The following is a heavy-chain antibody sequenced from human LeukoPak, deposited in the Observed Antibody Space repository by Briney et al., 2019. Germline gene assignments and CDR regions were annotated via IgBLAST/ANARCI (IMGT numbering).Heavy chain of an antibody. CDR2: VYTSGST. CDR1: GGSFSGYY. CDR3: ARGRSYDSTFYYFRS. V-gene: IGHV4-59*10. D-gene: IGHD3-22*01. J-gene: IGHJ5*02. Sequence: SETLSLTCAVYGGSFSGYYWSWIRQPAGKGLEWIGRVYTSGSTNYNPSLKSRVTISLDTSKNQFSLKLSSVNAADTAVYYCARGRSYDSTFYYFRSWGQGTLVTVSS.